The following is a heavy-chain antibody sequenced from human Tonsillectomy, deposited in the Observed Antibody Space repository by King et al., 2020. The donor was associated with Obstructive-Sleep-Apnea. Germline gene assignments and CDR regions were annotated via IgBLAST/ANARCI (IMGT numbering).Heavy chain of an antibody. D-gene: IGHD6-6*01. Sequence: QLVQSGAEVKKPGESLXISCKXSGYSFTSYWIGWVRQMPGKGLEWMGIIYPGDSDTRYSPSFQGQVTISADKSLSTAYLQWRILKASDTAMYYCARRXYSSSSSYFDYWGQGTXVTVSS. V-gene: IGHV5-51*01. CDR1: GYSFTSYW. J-gene: IGHJ4*02. CDR2: IYPGDSDT. CDR3: ARRXYSSSSSYFDY.